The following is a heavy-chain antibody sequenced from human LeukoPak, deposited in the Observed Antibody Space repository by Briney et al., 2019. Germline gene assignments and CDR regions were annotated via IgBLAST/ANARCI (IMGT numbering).Heavy chain of an antibody. V-gene: IGHV3-23*01. CDR2: ISGSGGST. J-gene: IGHJ6*03. D-gene: IGHD2-2*01. CDR3: ARVAVIYQYYMNV. CDR1: GFTFSSYA. Sequence: GGSLRLSCAASGFTFSSYAMSWVRQAPGKGLEWVSAISGSGGSTYYAGSVKGRFTISRDNSKNTLYLQLNSLTAEDSAVYYCARVAVIYQYYMNVWGRGTTVTVSS.